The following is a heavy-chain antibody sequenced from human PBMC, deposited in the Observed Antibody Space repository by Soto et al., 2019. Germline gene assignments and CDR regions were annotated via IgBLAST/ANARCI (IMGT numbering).Heavy chain of an antibody. CDR1: VYSFASAG. V-gene: IGHV1-18*04. D-gene: IGHD3-22*01. Sequence: VVPVTVSCEPSVYSFASAGTIWVGQATVQGIEWVGWISAYNGHANYAQKLQGRVTMTTDTSTSTAYMELRSLRSEDTAVYYCARAPTFTYYYDRSGYPYFDYWGQGTLVTVSS. CDR3: ARAPTFTYYYDRSGYPYFDY. CDR2: ISAYNGHA. J-gene: IGHJ4*02.